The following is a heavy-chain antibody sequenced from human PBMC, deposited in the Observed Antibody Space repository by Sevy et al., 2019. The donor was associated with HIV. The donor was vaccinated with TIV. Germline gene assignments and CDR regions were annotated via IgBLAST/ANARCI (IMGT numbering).Heavy chain of an antibody. D-gene: IGHD6-13*01. J-gene: IGHJ4*02. Sequence: GGSLRLSCAASGFTFSSYWMSWVRQAPGKGLEWVANIKQDGSEKYYVDSMKGRLTTSRDNAKNSLYLQMNSLRAEDTAVYYCARAIGAASSYWGEGTLVTVSS. CDR2: IKQDGSEK. CDR1: GFTFSSYW. V-gene: IGHV3-7*04. CDR3: ARAIGAASSY.